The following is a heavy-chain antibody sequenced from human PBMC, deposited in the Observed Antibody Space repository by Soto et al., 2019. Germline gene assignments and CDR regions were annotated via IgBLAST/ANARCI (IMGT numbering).Heavy chain of an antibody. D-gene: IGHD2-2*01. CDR1: GFTFSTYA. Sequence: GGSLRLSCAASGFTFSTYAMSWVRQASGKGLEWVSAISGSGGSTYFADSVKGRFTISRDNSKNTLYLQMNSLRAEDTAVYYCAKGGQLLPRGWFDPWGQGILVTVSS. CDR3: AKGGQLLPRGWFDP. CDR2: ISGSGGST. J-gene: IGHJ5*02. V-gene: IGHV3-23*01.